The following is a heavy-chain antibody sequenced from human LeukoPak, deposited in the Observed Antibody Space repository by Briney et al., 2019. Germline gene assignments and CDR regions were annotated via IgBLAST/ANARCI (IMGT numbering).Heavy chain of an antibody. CDR3: ARSNVDTAMAFDY. CDR1: AFTFSSYA. D-gene: IGHD5-18*01. CDR2: ISGSGGST. V-gene: IGHV3-23*01. J-gene: IGHJ4*02. Sequence: GGSLRLSCAASAFTFSSYAMSWVRQAPGKGLEWVSAISGSGGSTYYADSVKGRFTISRDNSKDTLYLQMNSLRAEDTAVYYCARSNVDTAMAFDYWGQGTLVTVSS.